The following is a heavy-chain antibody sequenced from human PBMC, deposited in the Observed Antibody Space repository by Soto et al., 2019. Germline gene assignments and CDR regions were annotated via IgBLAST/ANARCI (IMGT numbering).Heavy chain of an antibody. CDR1: GGSFSGFY. CDR2: INHGGST. J-gene: IGHJ3*02. CDR3: ARSSYYAKSGYYIRRKAPFDI. V-gene: IGHV4-34*01. D-gene: IGHD3-22*01. Sequence: SETLSLTCAVYGGSFSGFYWNWLRQPPGKGLEWIGEINHGGSTNSKPSLKSRVTISLDTSKNQFSLRLNSVTAADTAMYYCARSSYYAKSGYYIRRKAPFDIWGQGTMVTV.